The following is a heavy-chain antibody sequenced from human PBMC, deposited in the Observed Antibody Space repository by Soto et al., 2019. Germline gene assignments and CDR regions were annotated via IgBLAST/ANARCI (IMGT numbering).Heavy chain of an antibody. J-gene: IGHJ4*02. D-gene: IGHD3-16*02. CDR3: ARPTRTYQSVFDF. V-gene: IGHV5-51*01. CDR2: IYPGDSAT. Sequence: PGESLKISCDASGYTFTNWLIGWVRQMPGKGLEWMAIIYPGDSATRYSPSFKGQVTISADKSSSTAYLQWNSLKASDTAMYFCARPTRTYQSVFDFWGQGTKVNVS. CDR1: GYTFTNWL.